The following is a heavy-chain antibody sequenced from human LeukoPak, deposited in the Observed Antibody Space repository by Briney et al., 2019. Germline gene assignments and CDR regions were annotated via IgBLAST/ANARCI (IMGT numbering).Heavy chain of an antibody. CDR1: GYTFTSYG. Sequence: ASVKVSCKASGYTFTSYGISWVRQAPGQGLEWMGWISAYNGNTNYAQKPQGRVTMTTDTSTSTAYMELRRLRSDDTAVYYCARDGYCSSTSCYEDYYYYYYGMDVWGQGTTVTVSS. CDR3: ARDGYCSSTSCYEDYYYYYYGMDV. D-gene: IGHD2-2*03. CDR2: ISAYNGNT. V-gene: IGHV1-18*01. J-gene: IGHJ6*02.